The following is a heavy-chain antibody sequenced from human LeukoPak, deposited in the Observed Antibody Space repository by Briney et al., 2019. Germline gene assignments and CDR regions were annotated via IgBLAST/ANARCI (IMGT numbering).Heavy chain of an antibody. V-gene: IGHV3-23*01. CDR3: AKNAGYSYGLYYCDY. Sequence: PGGSLRLSCAASGFAFSSYAMSWVRQAPGKGLEWVSSIISSGGVTYYADSLKGRFTISRDNSKNTVYLQMDSLRAEDSAVYYCAKNAGYSYGLYYCDYWGQGTLVTVSS. CDR1: GFAFSSYA. CDR2: IISSGGVT. J-gene: IGHJ4*02. D-gene: IGHD5-18*01.